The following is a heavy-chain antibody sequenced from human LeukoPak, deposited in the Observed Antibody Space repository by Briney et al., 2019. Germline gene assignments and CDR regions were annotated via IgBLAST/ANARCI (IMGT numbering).Heavy chain of an antibody. CDR1: GGTXSSYA. CDR2: IIPILGIA. J-gene: IGHJ4*02. V-gene: IGHV1-69*04. Sequence: SVKVSCKASGGTXSSYAISWVRQAPGQGLEWMGRIIPILGIANYAQKFQGRVTITADKSTSTAYMELSSLRSEDTAVYYCARVYSDSSGYHLWGQGTLVTVSS. D-gene: IGHD3-22*01. CDR3: ARVYSDSSGYHL.